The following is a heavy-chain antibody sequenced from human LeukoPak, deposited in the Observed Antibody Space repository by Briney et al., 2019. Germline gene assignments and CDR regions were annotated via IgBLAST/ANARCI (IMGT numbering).Heavy chain of an antibody. V-gene: IGHV3-23*01. CDR1: GFTFSSYA. CDR2: ISGSGGST. Sequence: GGSLRLSCAASGFTFSSYAMSWVRQAPGKGLEWVSAISGSGGSTYYADSVKGRFTISRDNSKNTLYLQMNSLRAEDTAVYYCAKDRENIVVVPAFDYWGQGTLVTVSS. J-gene: IGHJ4*02. D-gene: IGHD2-2*01. CDR3: AKDRENIVVVPAFDY.